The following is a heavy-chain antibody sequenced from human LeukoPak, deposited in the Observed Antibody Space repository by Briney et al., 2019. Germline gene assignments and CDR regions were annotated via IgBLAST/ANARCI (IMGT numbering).Heavy chain of an antibody. CDR2: FDPEDGET. CDR3: ATGMTRSYYYYYYMDV. Sequence: ASVEVSCKVSGYTLTELSMHWVRQAPGKGLEWMGGFDPEDGETIYAQKFQGRVTMTEDTSTDTAYMELSSLRSEDTAVYYCATGMTRSYYYYYYMDVWGKGTTVTVSS. V-gene: IGHV1-24*01. CDR1: GYTLTELS. J-gene: IGHJ6*03.